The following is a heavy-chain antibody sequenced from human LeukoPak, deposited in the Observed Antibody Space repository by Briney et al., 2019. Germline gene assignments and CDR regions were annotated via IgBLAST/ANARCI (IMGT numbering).Heavy chain of an antibody. CDR2: ISYDGSNK. D-gene: IGHD5-18*01. CDR3: AKDLGGYNYGPGDVFDY. V-gene: IGHV3-30-3*01. CDR1: GFTFSSYA. Sequence: PGGSLRLSCAASGFTFSSYAMHWVRQAPGKGLEWVAVISYDGSNKYYADSVKGRFTISRDNSKNTLYLQMNSLRAEDTAVYYCAKDLGGYNYGPGDVFDYWGQGTLVTVSS. J-gene: IGHJ4*02.